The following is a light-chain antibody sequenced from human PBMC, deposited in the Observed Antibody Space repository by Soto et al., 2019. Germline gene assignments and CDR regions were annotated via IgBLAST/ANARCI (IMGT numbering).Light chain of an antibody. V-gene: IGKV3-11*01. Sequence: EIVLTQSPATLSLSPGERATLSCRASQSVSSYLAWYQQKPGQAPRLLIYDASNRATGIPAMFSGSGSGTDFTLTISSLEPEDFAVYYCQQRSNWPGGFTFGPGTKVDIK. J-gene: IGKJ3*01. CDR2: DAS. CDR1: QSVSSY. CDR3: QQRSNWPGGFT.